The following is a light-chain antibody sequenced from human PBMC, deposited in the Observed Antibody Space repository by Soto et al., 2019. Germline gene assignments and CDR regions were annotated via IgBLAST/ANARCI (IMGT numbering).Light chain of an antibody. Sequence: QSALTQPSSVSGSPGQSITISCTRTSSDVGGYNYVSWYQQYPGKAPKLMVFNVINRPSGVSNRFSGSKSGNTASLTISGLQAEDEADYYCISYTNSDTYVFGTGTKVTVL. V-gene: IGLV2-14*03. CDR3: ISYTNSDTYV. CDR2: NVI. J-gene: IGLJ1*01. CDR1: SSDVGGYNY.